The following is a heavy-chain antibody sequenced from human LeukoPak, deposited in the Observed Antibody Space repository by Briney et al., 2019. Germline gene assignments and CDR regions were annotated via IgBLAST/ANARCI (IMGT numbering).Heavy chain of an antibody. V-gene: IGHV3-23*01. Sequence: GGSLRLSCAGSGFTFTNFAMSWVRQAPGKGLEWVSGISSSGGSTYYADSVKGRFTISRDNSKNTLYLQMNGLRAEDTAVYYCSKDSISSSGYGGDNWGQGTLVTVSS. CDR3: SKDSISSSGYGGDN. CDR2: ISSSGGST. D-gene: IGHD6-13*01. J-gene: IGHJ4*02. CDR1: GFTFTNFA.